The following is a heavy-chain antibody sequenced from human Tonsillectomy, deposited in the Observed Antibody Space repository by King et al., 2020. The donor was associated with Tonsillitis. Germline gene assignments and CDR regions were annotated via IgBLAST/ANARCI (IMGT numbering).Heavy chain of an antibody. CDR2: IQYDGSNK. V-gene: IGHV3-30*02. Sequence: VQLVESGGGVVQPGGSLRLSCAASGFTFSSYGMHWVRQAPGKGLERVAFIQYDGSNKYYADSVKGRFTISRDNSKNTLYLQMNSLRAEDTAVYYCGAQRGGGRPFHYWGQGTLVTVSS. CDR3: GAQRGGGRPFHY. J-gene: IGHJ4*02. CDR1: GFTFSSYG. D-gene: IGHD2-15*01.